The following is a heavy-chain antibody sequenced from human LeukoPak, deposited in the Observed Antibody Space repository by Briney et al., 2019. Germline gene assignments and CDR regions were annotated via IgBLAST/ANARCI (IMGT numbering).Heavy chain of an antibody. Sequence: EGSLRLSCAASGFTFSSNYMNWVRQAPGMGLEWVSVLYSGGNTYYADSVRGRFTISRDNSKNTFYLQMNSLRAEDTAVYYCARAGITIFGVVYYGMDVWGQGTTVTVSS. D-gene: IGHD3-3*01. CDR3: ARAGITIFGVVYYGMDV. V-gene: IGHV3-53*01. CDR1: GFTFSSNY. CDR2: LYSGGNT. J-gene: IGHJ6*02.